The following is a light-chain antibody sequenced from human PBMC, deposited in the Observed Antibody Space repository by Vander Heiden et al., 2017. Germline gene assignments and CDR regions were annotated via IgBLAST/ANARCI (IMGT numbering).Light chain of an antibody. CDR1: QSVSTF. CDR3: QQRSNWPLT. CDR2: DAS. Sequence: DSVLTQSPATLSLSPGDRATLTCRASQSVSTFFAWYQQKPGQAPRLLIYDASKRATGIPARFSGSGSGTDFTLTISSLEPEDFAVYYCQQRSNWPLTFGPGTKVDIK. J-gene: IGKJ3*01. V-gene: IGKV3-11*01.